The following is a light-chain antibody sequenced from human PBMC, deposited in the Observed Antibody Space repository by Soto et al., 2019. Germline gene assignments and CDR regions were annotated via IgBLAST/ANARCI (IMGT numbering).Light chain of an antibody. V-gene: IGLV1-51*01. J-gene: IGLJ2*01. CDR1: SSDIGNNY. CDR2: DNN. CDR3: ATWDGSMTGEV. Sequence: QSVLTQPPSVSAAPGQKVTISCSGSSSDIGNNYVSWYQQLPGTAPTLLIYDNNKRPPGIPDRFSGSKSATSATLDITGLQTGDEDDYYCATWDGSMTGEVFGGGTKLTVL.